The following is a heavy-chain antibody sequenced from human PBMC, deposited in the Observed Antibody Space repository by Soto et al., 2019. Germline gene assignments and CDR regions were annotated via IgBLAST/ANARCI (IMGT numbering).Heavy chain of an antibody. D-gene: IGHD6-13*01. V-gene: IGHV3-7*05. CDR2: INQDGSQT. CDR1: LFTFSDSW. CDR3: ARAIAAVGSY. J-gene: IGHJ4*02. Sequence: VGPLRLSCSASLFTFSDSWRHWVRKAPGKGLEWVANINQDGSQTYYLGSVKGRFTISRDNAKNSVSLQMNSLRAEDTAVYHCARAIAAVGSYWGEGTLVTVSS.